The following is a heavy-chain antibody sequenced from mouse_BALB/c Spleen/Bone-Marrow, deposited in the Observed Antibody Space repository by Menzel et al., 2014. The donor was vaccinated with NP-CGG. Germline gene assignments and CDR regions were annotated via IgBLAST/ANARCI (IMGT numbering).Heavy chain of an antibody. D-gene: IGHD1-1*01. V-gene: IGHV1-80*01. J-gene: IGHJ3*01. CDR1: GYVFTDYW. CDR3: ARFATGSFAY. Sequence: VQGVESGAELVRPGSSVKISCKASGYVFTDYWMNWLRQRPGQGLEWIGQIFPVNADTNYKANFKDKVTLTADKSSTIAYMQLNSLTSEDSAVYFCARFATGSFAYWGQGTLVTVSA. CDR2: IFPVNADT.